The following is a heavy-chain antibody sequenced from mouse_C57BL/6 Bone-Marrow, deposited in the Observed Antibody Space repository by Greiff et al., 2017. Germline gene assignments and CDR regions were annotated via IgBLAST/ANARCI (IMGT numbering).Heavy chain of an antibody. D-gene: IGHD2-3*01. V-gene: IGHV5-4*03. J-gene: IGHJ4*01. CDR3: ARDGYYVYYYAMDY. CDR1: GFTFSSYA. CDR2: ISDGGSYT. Sequence: EVMLVESGGGLVKPGGSLKLSCAASGFTFSSYAMSWVRQTPEKRLEWVATISDGGSYTYYPDNVKGRFTISRDNAKNNLYLQMSHLMTEDTAMYYCARDGYYVYYYAMDYWGQGTSVTVSS.